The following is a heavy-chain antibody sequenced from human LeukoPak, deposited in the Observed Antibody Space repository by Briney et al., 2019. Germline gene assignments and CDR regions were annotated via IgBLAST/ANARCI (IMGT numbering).Heavy chain of an antibody. CDR1: GFTFSSYA. CDR3: AKDRSDDSSWYVGSH. Sequence: GGSLRLSCAASGFTFSSYAMSWVRQAPGKGLEWVSAISGSGGSTYYADSVKGRFTISRDNSKNTLYLQMNSLRAEDTAVYYCAKDRSDDSSWYVGSHWGQGTLVTVSS. V-gene: IGHV3-23*01. J-gene: IGHJ4*02. D-gene: IGHD6-13*01. CDR2: ISGSGGST.